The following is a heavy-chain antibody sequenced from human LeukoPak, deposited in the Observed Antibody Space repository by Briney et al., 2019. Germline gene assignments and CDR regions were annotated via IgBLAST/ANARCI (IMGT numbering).Heavy chain of an antibody. Sequence: GGSLRLSCAASGITVSDNYMSWVRLAPGKGLEWVSVIYSGGSTYYADSVKGRFTISRDNSKNTLYLQMNSLRAEDTAVYYCARTRDGKLVDFDYWGQGTLVIVSS. CDR1: GITVSDNY. D-gene: IGHD6-13*01. CDR2: IYSGGST. V-gene: IGHV3-66*01. J-gene: IGHJ4*02. CDR3: ARTRDGKLVDFDY.